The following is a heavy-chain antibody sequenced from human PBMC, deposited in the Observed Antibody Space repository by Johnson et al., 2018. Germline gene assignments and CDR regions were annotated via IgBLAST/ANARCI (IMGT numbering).Heavy chain of an antibody. CDR3: ARDLQGYANDY. Sequence: VQLQESGGGLVRPGESLRLSCAASGFTFSGHSMNWVRQAPGKGLEWVSYISWGSRVILYADSVKGRFTVSREGVTNSMYLQRSSLREEDTAIYYCARDLQGYANDYCGQGTLVTVSS. D-gene: IGHD2-2*01. J-gene: IGHJ4*02. CDR1: GFTFSGHS. CDR2: ISWGSRVI. V-gene: IGHV3-48*02.